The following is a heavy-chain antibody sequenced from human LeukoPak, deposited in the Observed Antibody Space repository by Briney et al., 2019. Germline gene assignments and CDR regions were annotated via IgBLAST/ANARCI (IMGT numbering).Heavy chain of an antibody. Sequence: GGSLRLSCAASGFTFSSYAMSWVRQAPGKGLEWVSAISGSGGSTYYADPVKGRFTISRDNSKNTLYLQMNSLRAEDTAVYYCAKGEGFSYYMDVWGKGTTVTVSS. V-gene: IGHV3-23*01. CDR1: GFTFSSYA. CDR2: ISGSGGST. J-gene: IGHJ6*03. CDR3: AKGEGFSYYMDV. D-gene: IGHD3-3*01.